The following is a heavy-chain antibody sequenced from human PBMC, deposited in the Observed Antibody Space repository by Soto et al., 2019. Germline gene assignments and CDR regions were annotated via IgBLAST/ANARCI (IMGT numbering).Heavy chain of an antibody. CDR3: ARAYGGYSYFDY. D-gene: IGHD5-12*01. CDR1: GFTFSSYS. CDR2: ISGSSSYI. V-gene: IGHV3-21*01. Sequence: EVQLVESGGGLVKPGGSLRLSSAASGFTFSSYSMNWVRQAPGKGLEWVSSISGSSSYIYYAESVKGRFTISRYNAKNSLYRQMNSLRAEDTAVYYWARAYGGYSYFDYLGQGTLVTVSS. J-gene: IGHJ4*02.